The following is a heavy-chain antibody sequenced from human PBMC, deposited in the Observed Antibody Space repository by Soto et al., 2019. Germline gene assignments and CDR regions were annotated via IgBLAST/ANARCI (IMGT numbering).Heavy chain of an antibody. D-gene: IGHD1-7*01. CDR2: ISGSGGST. V-gene: IGHV3-23*01. Sequence: GGSLRLSCAASGFTFSSYAMSWVRQAPGKGLEWVSAISGSGGSTYYADSVKGRFTISRDNSKNTLYLLMNSLRVEDTAVYYCARAYWNCPDFWGQGTLVTVSS. CDR1: GFTFSSYA. CDR3: ARAYWNCPDF. J-gene: IGHJ4*01.